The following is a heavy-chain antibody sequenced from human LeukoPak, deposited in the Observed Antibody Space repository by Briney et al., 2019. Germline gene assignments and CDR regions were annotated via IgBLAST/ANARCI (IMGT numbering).Heavy chain of an antibody. Sequence: SETLSLTCSVSGGSITTYYWTWIRQPPGKGLEWIGYVHYGGSTNYNPSLKSRVTMSEDTSTNQFSLKLNSVTAADTAVYYCARGVGATHFDYWGHGTLVTVSS. CDR3: ARGVGATHFDY. CDR2: VHYGGST. V-gene: IGHV4-59*01. CDR1: GGSITTYY. J-gene: IGHJ4*01. D-gene: IGHD1-26*01.